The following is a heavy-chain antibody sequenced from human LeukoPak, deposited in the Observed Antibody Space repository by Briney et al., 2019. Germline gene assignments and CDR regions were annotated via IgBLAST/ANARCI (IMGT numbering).Heavy chain of an antibody. V-gene: IGHV4-39*01. J-gene: IGHJ5*02. CDR1: GASVSGSAYY. CDR3: ARPKSRLSWFDP. Sequence: SETLSLTCTVSGASVSGSAYYWGWIRQPPGKGLEWIGNIYYSGSTYYNESLESRVTISIDTSKNQFSLKLNSVTAADTAMYYCARPKSRLSWFDPWGQGTLVTVSS. CDR2: IYYSGST.